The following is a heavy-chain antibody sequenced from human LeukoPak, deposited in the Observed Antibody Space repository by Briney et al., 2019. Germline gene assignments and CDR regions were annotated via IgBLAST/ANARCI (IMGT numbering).Heavy chain of an antibody. CDR2: IYYIGST. V-gene: IGHV4-59*01. Sequence: SETLSLTCTVSGGSISSYYWSWIRQPPGKGLEWIGYIYYIGSTNYNPSLKSRVTISVDTSKNQFSLKLSSVTAADTAVYYCAARASCGGDCYTDYWGQGTLVTVSS. J-gene: IGHJ4*02. D-gene: IGHD2-21*02. CDR1: GGSISSYY. CDR3: AARASCGGDCYTDY.